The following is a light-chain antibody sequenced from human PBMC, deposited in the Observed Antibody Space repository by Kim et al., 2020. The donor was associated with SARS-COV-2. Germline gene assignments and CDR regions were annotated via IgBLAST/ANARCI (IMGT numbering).Light chain of an antibody. J-gene: IGKJ2*03. CDR3: QQYNSYPDS. Sequence: DIQMTQSPSTLSASVGDRVTITCRASQSISSWLAWYQQKPGKAPKLLIYKASSLESGVPSRFSGSGSGTEFTLTISSLQPDDFATYYCQQYNSYPDSFGQGTKL. CDR2: KAS. V-gene: IGKV1-5*03. CDR1: QSISSW.